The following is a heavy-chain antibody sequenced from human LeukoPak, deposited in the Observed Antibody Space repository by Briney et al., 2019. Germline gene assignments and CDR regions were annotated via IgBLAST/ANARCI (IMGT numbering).Heavy chain of an antibody. D-gene: IGHD3-10*01. V-gene: IGHV3-21*06. CDR3: ARNVKFYGSGSAYYYYGMDV. CDR1: GFSFSSYS. J-gene: IGHJ6*02. Sequence: GGSLRLSCAASGFSFSSYSMNWVRQAPGKGLEWVSAIISSSSYIYYAASVKGRFTISRDNANNSLYLQMNSLRAEDTAVYYCARNVKFYGSGSAYYYYGMDVWGQGTTVTVSS. CDR2: IISSSSYI.